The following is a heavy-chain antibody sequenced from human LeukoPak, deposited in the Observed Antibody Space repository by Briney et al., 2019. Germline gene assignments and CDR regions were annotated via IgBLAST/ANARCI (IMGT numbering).Heavy chain of an antibody. CDR3: AKATWGEIDY. Sequence: GGSLRLSCAASGFTFSSYGMHWGRQAPGKGLEWVAVISYDGSNKYYADSVKGRFTISRDSSKNMLYLQMNSLRAEDTAVYYCAKATWGEIDYWGQGTLVTVSS. CDR1: GFTFSSYG. J-gene: IGHJ4*02. V-gene: IGHV3-30*18. CDR2: ISYDGSNK. D-gene: IGHD3-16*01.